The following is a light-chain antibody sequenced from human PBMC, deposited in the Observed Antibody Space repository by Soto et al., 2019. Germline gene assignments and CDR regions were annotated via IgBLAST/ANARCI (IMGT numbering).Light chain of an antibody. CDR2: KAS. CDR1: QSISVW. J-gene: IGKJ4*01. CDR3: QQYDNYLLS. V-gene: IGKV1-5*03. Sequence: DIQMTQSPSTLSASVGDRVTITCRASQSISVWLAWYQQKPGKAPKLLIYKASKLESGVPSRFSGSGSGTEITLTISSLQPDDFATYCCQQYDNYLLSFGGGTKVQIK.